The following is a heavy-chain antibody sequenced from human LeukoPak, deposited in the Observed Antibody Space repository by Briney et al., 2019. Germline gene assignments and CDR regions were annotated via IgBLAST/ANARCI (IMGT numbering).Heavy chain of an antibody. Sequence: SETLSLTCAVSARSFRGYYWSWIRQPPATALEWIGEINHSGSTSYDPSLKSRVTISVDTSKNQFSLKLSSVTAADTAVYYCAILAGQLAFDYWGQGTLVTVSS. CDR1: ARSFRGYY. CDR2: INHSGST. V-gene: IGHV4-34*01. J-gene: IGHJ4*02. CDR3: AILAGQLAFDY. D-gene: IGHD3-16*01.